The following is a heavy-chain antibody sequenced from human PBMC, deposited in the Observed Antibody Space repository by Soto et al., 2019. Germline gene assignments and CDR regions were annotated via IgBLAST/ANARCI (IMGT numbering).Heavy chain of an antibody. Sequence: SETLSLTCTVSGGSISSGNYYWSWIRQHPEKGLEWIGHIYHSGNTYYNPSLKSRVTISVDTSKNHFSLKLSSVTAADTAVYYCARDASTSWHYLDYWGQGTLVTVSS. V-gene: IGHV4-31*03. D-gene: IGHD6-13*01. CDR2: IYHSGNT. CDR3: ARDASTSWHYLDY. CDR1: GGSISSGNYY. J-gene: IGHJ4*02.